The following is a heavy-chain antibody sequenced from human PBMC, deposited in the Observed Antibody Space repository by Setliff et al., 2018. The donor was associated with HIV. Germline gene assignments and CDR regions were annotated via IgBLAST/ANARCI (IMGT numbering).Heavy chain of an antibody. CDR2: IYYSGST. V-gene: IGHV4-31*01. Sequence: PSETLSLTCTVSGGSISSGGYYWSWIRQLPGKGLECIGYIYYSGSTYYNPSLKSLVTISVDTSKNQFSLKLSSVTAADTAVYYCARDVYFTFSGEVIRHYLDVWGKGTTVTVSS. CDR3: ARDVYFTFSGEVIRHYLDV. J-gene: IGHJ6*03. CDR1: GGSISSGGYY. D-gene: IGHD3-3*01.